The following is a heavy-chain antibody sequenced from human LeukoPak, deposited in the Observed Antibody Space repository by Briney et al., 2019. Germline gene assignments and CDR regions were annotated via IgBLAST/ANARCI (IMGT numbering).Heavy chain of an antibody. J-gene: IGHJ5*02. Sequence: ASVKVSCKASGYTFTGYYMHWVRQAPGHGLEWMGWINPNSGGTNYAQKFQGRVTMTRDTSISTAYMELSRLRSDDTAVYYCARHLIAAAGTWFDPWGQGTLVTVSS. CDR2: INPNSGGT. CDR3: ARHLIAAAGTWFDP. CDR1: GYTFTGYY. D-gene: IGHD6-13*01. V-gene: IGHV1-2*02.